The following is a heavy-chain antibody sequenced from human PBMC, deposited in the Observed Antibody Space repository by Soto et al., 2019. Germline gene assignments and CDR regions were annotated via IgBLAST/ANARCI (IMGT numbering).Heavy chain of an antibody. CDR2: ISYDGSNK. J-gene: IGHJ6*02. Sequence: QVQLVESGGGVVQPGRSLRLSCAASGFTFSSYGMHWVRQAPGKGLEWVPVISYDGSNKYYADSVKGRFTISRDNSKNTLYLKMNSLRAEDTGVYYCEKERVAARDYYYGMDVWGQGTTATVSS. CDR3: EKERVAARDYYYGMDV. CDR1: GFTFSSYG. D-gene: IGHD6-6*01. V-gene: IGHV3-30*18.